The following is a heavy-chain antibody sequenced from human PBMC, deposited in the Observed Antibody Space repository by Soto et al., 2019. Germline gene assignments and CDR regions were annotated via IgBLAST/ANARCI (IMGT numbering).Heavy chain of an antibody. CDR2: IDPSDSYT. D-gene: IGHD1-7*01. Sequence: GESLKISCKGSGYSFTSYWISWVCQMPGKGLEWMGRIDPSDSYTNYSPSFQGHVTISADKSISTAYLQWSSLKASDTAMYYCARFGRTGTTGDYYYYGMDVWGQGTTVTVSS. J-gene: IGHJ6*02. CDR1: GYSFTSYW. V-gene: IGHV5-10-1*01. CDR3: ARFGRTGTTGDYYYYGMDV.